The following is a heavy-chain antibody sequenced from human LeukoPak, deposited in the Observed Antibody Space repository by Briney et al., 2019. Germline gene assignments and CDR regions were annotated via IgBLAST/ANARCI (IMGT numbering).Heavy chain of an antibody. CDR2: ISGSSEST. Sequence: GGSLRLSCAASGFTFSSYAMNWVRQAPGKGLEWVSGISGSSESTYYADSVQGRFTISRENSKNMLYLHMNSLRAEDTAVYYCAKRKYGDYLLDYWGQGTLVTVSS. D-gene: IGHD4-17*01. V-gene: IGHV3-23*01. CDR3: AKRKYGDYLLDY. J-gene: IGHJ4*02. CDR1: GFTFSSYA.